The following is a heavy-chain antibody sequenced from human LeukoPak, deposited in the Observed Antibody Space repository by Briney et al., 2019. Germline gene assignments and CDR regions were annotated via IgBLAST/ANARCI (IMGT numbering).Heavy chain of an antibody. V-gene: IGHV4-30-4*01. CDR1: GGSISSGDYY. D-gene: IGHD2-21*02. CDR3: ARAGCGGDCPGDYFDY. Sequence: PSETLSLTCTVSGGSISSGDYYWSWIRQPPGKGLEWIGYIYYSGSTYYNPSLKSRVTISVDTSKNQFSLKLSSVTAADTAVYYCARAGCGGDCPGDYFDYWGQGTLVTVSS. CDR2: IYYSGST. J-gene: IGHJ4*02.